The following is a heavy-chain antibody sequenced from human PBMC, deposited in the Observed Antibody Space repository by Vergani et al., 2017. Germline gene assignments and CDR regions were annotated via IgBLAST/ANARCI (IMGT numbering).Heavy chain of an antibody. Sequence: QVQLVQSGAEVKKPGSSVKVSCKASGGTFSSYAISWVRQAPGQGLEWMGGIIPIFGTANYAQKFQGRVTITADESTSTAYMELSSLRSEDTAVYYCARVMGITMVRGAYFDYWGQGTLVTVSS. CDR2: IIPIFGTA. J-gene: IGHJ4*02. CDR3: ARVMGITMVRGAYFDY. D-gene: IGHD3-10*01. CDR1: GGTFSSYA. V-gene: IGHV1-69*01.